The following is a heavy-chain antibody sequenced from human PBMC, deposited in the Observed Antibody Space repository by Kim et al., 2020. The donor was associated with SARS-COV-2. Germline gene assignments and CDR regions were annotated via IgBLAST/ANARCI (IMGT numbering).Heavy chain of an antibody. J-gene: IGHJ6*02. D-gene: IGHD3-3*01. CDR3: AKRGNDFNLGGMDV. V-gene: IGHV3-23*01. CDR2: ISGSGGRT. Sequence: GGSLRLSCAASGFTFSNYAMSWVRQAPGKGLEWVSTISGSGGRTYYADSVKGRFTISRDNSRNTLYLQMNSLRAEDPAVYYCAKRGNDFNLGGMDVWGQGTTVTVSS. CDR1: GFTFSNYA.